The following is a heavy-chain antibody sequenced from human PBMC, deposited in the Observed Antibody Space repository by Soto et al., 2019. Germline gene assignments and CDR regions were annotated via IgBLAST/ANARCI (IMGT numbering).Heavy chain of an antibody. V-gene: IGHV1-18*04. CDR3: ARDVFCGGAPACPDMDV. CDR1: GYTFSGYS. J-gene: IGHJ6*02. CDR2: ISGYNGNT. D-gene: IGHD2-21*01. Sequence: ASVKVSCKASGYTFSGYSITWVRQAPGQGLEWMGRISGYNGNTNYARTLRSRLTLTTDTSTSTAYMELRSLTSDDTAVYYCARDVFCGGAPACPDMDVWGQGTTVTVSS.